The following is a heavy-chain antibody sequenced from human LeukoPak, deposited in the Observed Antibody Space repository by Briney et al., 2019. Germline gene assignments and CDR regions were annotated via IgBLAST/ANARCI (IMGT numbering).Heavy chain of an antibody. J-gene: IGHJ5*02. CDR1: GSISPYY. CDR2: INHSGST. Sequence: SETLSLTCTGGSISPYYWSWIRQPPGKGLEWIGEINHSGSTNYNPSLKSRVTISVDTSKNQFSLKLSSVTAADTAVYYCAREGTGFKKNWFDPWGQGTLVTVSS. CDR3: AREGTGFKKNWFDP. V-gene: IGHV4-34*01. D-gene: IGHD1-14*01.